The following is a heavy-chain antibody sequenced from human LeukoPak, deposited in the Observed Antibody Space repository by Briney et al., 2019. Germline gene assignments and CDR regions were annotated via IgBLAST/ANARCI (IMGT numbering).Heavy chain of an antibody. CDR3: AKRGSSGWYVPAGIDY. Sequence: GGSLILSCAASGFTFSSYAMSWVRQAPGKGLEWVSAISGSGGSTYYADSVKGRFTISRDNSKNTLYLQMNSLRAEDTAVYYCAKRGSSGWYVPAGIDYWGQGTLVTVSS. J-gene: IGHJ4*02. CDR1: GFTFSSYA. CDR2: ISGSGGST. V-gene: IGHV3-23*01. D-gene: IGHD6-19*01.